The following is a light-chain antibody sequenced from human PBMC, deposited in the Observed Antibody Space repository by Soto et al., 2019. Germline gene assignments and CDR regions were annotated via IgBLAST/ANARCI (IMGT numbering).Light chain of an antibody. V-gene: IGLV3-21*02. CDR1: IIGSNT. CDR3: QVWDSSDDHLWV. J-gene: IGLJ3*02. Sequence: SYELTQPPSVSVAPRQTARITCGGNIIGSNTGHWYQQKPGQAPVLVVYDDSDRPPGIPERFSGSNFGNTATLTISRVEAGDEADYYCQVWDSSDDHLWVFGGGTKLTVL. CDR2: DDS.